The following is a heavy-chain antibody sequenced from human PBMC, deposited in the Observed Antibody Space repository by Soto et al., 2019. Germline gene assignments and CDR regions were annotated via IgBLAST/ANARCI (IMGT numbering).Heavy chain of an antibody. CDR2: ISGSGGST. CDR3: AKDSCSSTSCYPDYYYGMDV. D-gene: IGHD2-2*01. CDR1: GFTFSSYA. V-gene: IGHV3-23*01. J-gene: IGHJ6*02. Sequence: PGGSLRLSCAASGFTFSSYAMSWVRQAPGEGLEWVSAISGSGGSTYYADSVKGRFTISRDNSKNTLYLQMNSLRAEDTAVYYCAKDSCSSTSCYPDYYYGMDVWGQGTTVTVSS.